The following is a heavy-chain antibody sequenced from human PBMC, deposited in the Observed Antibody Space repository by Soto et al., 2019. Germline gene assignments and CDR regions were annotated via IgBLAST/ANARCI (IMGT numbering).Heavy chain of an antibody. D-gene: IGHD3-10*01. CDR2: IVVGNGNT. CDR1: GFTFTSSA. V-gene: IGHV1-58*01. Sequence: SVKVSCKASGFTFTSSAVQWVRQARGQGLEWIGWIVVGNGNTNYAQKFQDRVTMTTDMSTSTAYMELSSLRSDDTAVYYCAREGYYGSGSADYWGQGTLVTVSS. CDR3: AREGYYGSGSADY. J-gene: IGHJ4*02.